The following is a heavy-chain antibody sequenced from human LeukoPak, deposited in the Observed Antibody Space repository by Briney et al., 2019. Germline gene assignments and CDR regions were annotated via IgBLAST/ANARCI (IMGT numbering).Heavy chain of an antibody. V-gene: IGHV1-2*02. J-gene: IGHJ4*02. CDR2: INPNSGGT. D-gene: IGHD6-13*01. Sequence: ASVKVSCKASGYTFTGYYVHWVRQAPGEGLEWMGWINPNSGGTNYVQKFQGRATMTRDRSISTAYMELRSLRSDHTAVYYCARLIYSSSSRSFDYWGQGTLVTVSS. CDR1: GYTFTGYY. CDR3: ARLIYSSSSRSFDY.